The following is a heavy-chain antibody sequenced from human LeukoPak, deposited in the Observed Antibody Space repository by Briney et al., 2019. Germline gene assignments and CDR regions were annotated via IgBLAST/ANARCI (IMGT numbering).Heavy chain of an antibody. CDR1: GGSISSSNW. CDR2: IYHSGST. V-gene: IGHV4-4*02. J-gene: IGHJ4*02. CDR3: ARRPRIAAAETFDY. Sequence: ASETLSLTCAVSGGSISSSNWWSWVRQPPGKGLEWIGEIYHSGSTNYNPSLKSRVTISVDKSKNQFSLKLSSVTAADTAVYYCARRPRIAAAETFDYWGQGTLVTVSS. D-gene: IGHD6-13*01.